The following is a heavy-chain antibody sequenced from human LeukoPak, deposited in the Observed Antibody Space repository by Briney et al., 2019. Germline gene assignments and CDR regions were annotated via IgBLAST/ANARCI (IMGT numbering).Heavy chain of an antibody. CDR2: IYYSGST. CDR3: ASALRYYDFWSGTPPDV. D-gene: IGHD3-3*01. CDR1: GGSISSYY. J-gene: IGHJ3*01. V-gene: IGHV4-59*01. Sequence: SETLSLTCTVSGGSISSYYWSWIRQPPGKGLEWIGYIYYSGSTNYNPSLKSRVTISVDTSKNQFSLKLSSVTAADTAVYYCASALRYYDFWSGTPPDVWGQGTMVTVSS.